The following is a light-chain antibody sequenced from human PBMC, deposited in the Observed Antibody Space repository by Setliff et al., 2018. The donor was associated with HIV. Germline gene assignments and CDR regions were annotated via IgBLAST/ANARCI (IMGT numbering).Light chain of an antibody. CDR2: DVS. J-gene: IGLJ1*01. CDR3: CSYAGSYTYV. V-gene: IGLV2-11*01. CDR1: SSGVGDYNY. Sequence: QSALTQPRSVSGSPGQSVTISCTGTSSGVGDYNYVSWYQQLPGKAPKLIIFDVSKRPSGVPDRLSGSKSGNTASLIISGLQAEDEADYYCCSYAGSYTYVFGTGTKVTVL.